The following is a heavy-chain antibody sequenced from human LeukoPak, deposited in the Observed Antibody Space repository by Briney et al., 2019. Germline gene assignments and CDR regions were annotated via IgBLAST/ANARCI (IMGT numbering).Heavy chain of an antibody. CDR3: ARTGHYYASGSGAFDI. Sequence: ASETLSLTCTVSGGSISGYYWSWVRQPPGKGLEWIGYIYYSGSTNYNPSLKSRVTVSVDMSKNQFSLRLSSVTAADTAVCYCARTGHYYASGSGAFDIWGQGTMVTVSS. CDR2: IYYSGST. J-gene: IGHJ3*02. CDR1: GGSISGYY. D-gene: IGHD3-10*01. V-gene: IGHV4-59*01.